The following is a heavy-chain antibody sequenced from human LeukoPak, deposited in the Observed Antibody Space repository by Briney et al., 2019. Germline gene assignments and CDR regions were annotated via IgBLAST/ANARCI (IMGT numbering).Heavy chain of an antibody. CDR1: GYTFTSYG. CDR2: ISAYNGNT. V-gene: IGHV1-18*01. CDR3: ARDEPSVLCFGELSY. Sequence: ASVKVSCKASGYTFTSYGISWVRQAPGQGLEWMGWISAYNGNTNYAQKLQGRVTMTTDTSTSTAYMELRSLRSDDTAVYYCARDEPSVLCFGELSYWGQGTLVTVSS. J-gene: IGHJ4*02. D-gene: IGHD3-10*01.